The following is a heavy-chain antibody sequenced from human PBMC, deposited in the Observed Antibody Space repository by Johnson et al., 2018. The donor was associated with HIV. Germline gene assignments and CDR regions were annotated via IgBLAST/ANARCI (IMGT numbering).Heavy chain of an antibody. CDR1: GFTFSSYG. J-gene: IGHJ3*02. V-gene: IGHV3-30*02. CDR3: ARLGSSSWYGDDAFDI. CDR2: IRYDGSNK. D-gene: IGHD6-13*01. Sequence: QVQLVESGGGVVQPGGSLRLSCAASGFTFSSYGMHWVRQAPGQGLEWVAFIRYDGSNKYYADSVRGRFTISRDNAKNTLVLQMNSLRGEDTAVYYCARLGSSSWYGDDAFDIWGQGTMVTVSS.